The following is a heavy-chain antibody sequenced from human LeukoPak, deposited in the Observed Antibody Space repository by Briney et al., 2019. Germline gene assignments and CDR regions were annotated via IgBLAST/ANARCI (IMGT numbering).Heavy chain of an antibody. CDR3: ARCIGSGWNDNWYFDL. CDR2: IYSGGST. Sequence: GGSLRLSCAASGFTVRSNYMSWVRQAPGKGLEWVSVIYSGGSTYYADSVKGRFTISRDNSKNTLYLQMNSLRAEDTAVYYCARCIGSGWNDNWYFDLWGRGTLVTVSS. CDR1: GFTVRSNY. D-gene: IGHD6-19*01. J-gene: IGHJ2*01. V-gene: IGHV3-66*01.